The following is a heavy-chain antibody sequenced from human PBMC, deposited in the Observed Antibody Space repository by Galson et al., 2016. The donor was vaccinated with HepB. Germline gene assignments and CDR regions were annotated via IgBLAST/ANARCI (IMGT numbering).Heavy chain of an antibody. CDR2: IIPLIGNA. J-gene: IGHJ3*02. D-gene: IGHD3-10*01. V-gene: IGHV1-69*13. CDR3: ASRGSETLHAFDN. Sequence: SVKVSCKASGGTFGNYAISWVRQAPGEGLEWMGGIIPLIGNAKSAQKFQDRVTFTVDGSTTTAYMELSSLRSEDTAVYFCASRGSETLHAFDNWGQGTMVTVSS. CDR1: GGTFGNYA.